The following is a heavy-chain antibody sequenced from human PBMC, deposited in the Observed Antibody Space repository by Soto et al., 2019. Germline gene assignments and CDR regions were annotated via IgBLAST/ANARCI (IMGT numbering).Heavy chain of an antibody. CDR2: IWNDGSKK. V-gene: IGHV3-33*01. J-gene: IGHJ4*02. CDR3: ARDPRNWNFPDY. Sequence: GGSLRLSCAASGFSFNSFAMHWVRQAPGKGLEWVALIWNDGSKKYYSDSLKGRFTISRDNSQSTLYLRMNSLGVEDTAVYYCARDPRNWNFPDYWGQGTLVTVSS. CDR1: GFSFNSFA. D-gene: IGHD1-7*01.